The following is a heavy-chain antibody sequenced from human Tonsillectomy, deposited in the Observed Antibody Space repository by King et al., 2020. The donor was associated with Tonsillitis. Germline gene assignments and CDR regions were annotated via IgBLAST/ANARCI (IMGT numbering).Heavy chain of an antibody. CDR1: GGSISSYY. CDR3: AAGAYSGSYPIHY. D-gene: IGHD1-26*01. Sequence: QLQESGPGLVKPSETLSLTCTVSGGSISSYYWSWIRQPPGKGLEWVGYIYYTGSINYNPSLKSRVTIPADTSKNQFSLKLSSVTAADTAVYYCAAGAYSGSYPIHYWGQGTLVTVSS. V-gene: IGHV4-59*08. J-gene: IGHJ4*02. CDR2: IYYTGSI.